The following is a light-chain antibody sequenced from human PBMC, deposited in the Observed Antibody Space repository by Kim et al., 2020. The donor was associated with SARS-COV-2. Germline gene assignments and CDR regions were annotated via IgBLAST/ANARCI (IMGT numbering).Light chain of an antibody. Sequence: SSELTQDPVVSEALGQTVRITCHGDSLRNYFADWCQQRPGQAPVVVIYDKDTRPSGIPDRFSGSGSDNTASLTITGAQAEDEADYFCYSRDTSGSHVIFG. CDR2: DKD. CDR3: YSRDTSGSHVI. V-gene: IGLV3-19*01. CDR1: SLRNYF. J-gene: IGLJ1*01.